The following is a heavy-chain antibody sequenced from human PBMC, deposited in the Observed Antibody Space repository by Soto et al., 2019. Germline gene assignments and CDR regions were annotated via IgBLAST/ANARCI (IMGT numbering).Heavy chain of an antibody. V-gene: IGHV3-23*01. D-gene: IGHD6-13*01. CDR1: GFTFSSYA. J-gene: IGHJ5*02. Sequence: EVQLLESGGGLVQPGGSLRLSCAASGFTFSSYAMSWVRQAPGKGLELVSAISGSGGSTYYADSVKGRFTISRDNSKNTRYLQMNSVRAEDTAVYYCAKDGPLGKAAAGTHGFDPWGQGTLVTVSS. CDR2: ISGSGGST. CDR3: AKDGPLGKAAAGTHGFDP.